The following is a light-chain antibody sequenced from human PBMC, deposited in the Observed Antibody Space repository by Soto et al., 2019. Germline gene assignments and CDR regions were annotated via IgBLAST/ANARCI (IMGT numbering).Light chain of an antibody. Sequence: QSTATLSVSPGEGVTLSCRASQSVSTDLAWYQQKPGQAPRLLIYGASSRATGIPDRFSGSGSGTDFTLTISRLEPEDFTVYYCQQYGSSAWTFGQGTKVDIK. CDR2: GAS. CDR3: QQYGSSAWT. J-gene: IGKJ1*01. CDR1: QSVSTD. V-gene: IGKV3-20*01.